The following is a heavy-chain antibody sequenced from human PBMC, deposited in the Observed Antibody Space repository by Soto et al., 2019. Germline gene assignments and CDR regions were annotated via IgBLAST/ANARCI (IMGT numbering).Heavy chain of an antibody. CDR2: IYYSGST. CDR3: ARGHNLGGSTFDI. CDR1: GGSIFSHC. J-gene: IGHJ3*02. D-gene: IGHD3-16*01. Sequence: PSETLSLTCIVSGGSIFSHCWGWIRQPPGKGLEYIGYIYYSGSTNYNPSLKSRVSISVDMSKNQFSLKLTSVTAADTAVYYCARGHNLGGSTFDIWGQGTLVTVSS. V-gene: IGHV4-59*11.